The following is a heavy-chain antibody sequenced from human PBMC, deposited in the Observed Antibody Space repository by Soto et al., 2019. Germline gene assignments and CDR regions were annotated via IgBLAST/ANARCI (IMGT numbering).Heavy chain of an antibody. J-gene: IGHJ6*02. D-gene: IGHD1-1*01. CDR1: RYTFTSYG. Sequence: PSEHVPCKASRYTFTSYGISLERQAPGQGLEWMGWISVYNGNTNYAQKLQGRVTMTADTSTSTAYMELRSLRSDDTAVYYCARDNSHTPYNYYGMDVWGQGTTVTVSS. V-gene: IGHV1-18*04. CDR3: ARDNSHTPYNYYGMDV. CDR2: ISVYNGNT.